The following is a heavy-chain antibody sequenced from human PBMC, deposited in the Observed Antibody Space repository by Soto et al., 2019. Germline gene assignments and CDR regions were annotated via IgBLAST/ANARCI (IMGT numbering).Heavy chain of an antibody. J-gene: IGHJ6*02. CDR2: IYTSGST. CDR1: GGSISSYY. V-gene: IGHV4-4*07. Sequence: SETLSLTCTVSGGSISSYYWSWIRQPAGKGLEWIGRIYTSGSTNYNPSLKSRVTMSVDTSKNQFSLKLSSVTAADTAVYYCARGMGLRYPGGHYYYYYGMDVWGQGTTVTVSS. CDR3: ARGMGLRYPGGHYYYYYGMDV. D-gene: IGHD4-17*01.